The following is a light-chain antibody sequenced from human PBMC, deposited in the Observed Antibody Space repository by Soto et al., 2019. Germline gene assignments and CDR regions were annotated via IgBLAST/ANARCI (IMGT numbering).Light chain of an antibody. CDR3: QQSYTTPIT. CDR2: GAS. Sequence: EIVMTQSPSTLSVSPWERSTLSCMASQSVSSLLAWYQQKPGQAPRLLIYGASTRATGIPDRFSASGSGTEFTLTISSLQSEDFATYYCQQSYTTPITFGQGTRLEIK. CDR1: QSVSSL. J-gene: IGKJ5*01. V-gene: IGKV3-15*01.